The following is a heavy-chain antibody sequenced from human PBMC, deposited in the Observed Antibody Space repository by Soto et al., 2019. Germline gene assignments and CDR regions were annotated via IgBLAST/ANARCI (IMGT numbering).Heavy chain of an antibody. CDR1: GFTFSSYG. CDR2: IWYDGSNK. CDR3: ARTRTYSSGWYSY. Sequence: QVQLVESGGGVVQPGRSLRLSCAASGFTFSSYGMHWVRQAPGKGLEWVAVIWYDGSNKYYADSVKGRFTISRDNSKNTLYLQMNSLRAEDTAVYYCARTRTYSSGWYSYWGQGTLVTVSS. D-gene: IGHD6-19*01. J-gene: IGHJ4*02. V-gene: IGHV3-33*01.